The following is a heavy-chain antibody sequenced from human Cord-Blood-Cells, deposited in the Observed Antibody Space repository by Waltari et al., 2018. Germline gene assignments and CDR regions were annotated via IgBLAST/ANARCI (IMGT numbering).Heavy chain of an antibody. D-gene: IGHD3-9*01. Sequence: QVQLVQSGAEVKKPGASVKVSCKASGYTFTSYDINWVRQATGQGLEWMGWRTPNSGNTGYAQKFQGRVTITRNTSISTADMELSSLRSEDTAVYYCARGALRYLDSEGYYYGMDVWGQGTTVTVSS. J-gene: IGHJ6*02. CDR3: ARGALRYLDSEGYYYGMDV. CDR2: RTPNSGNT. V-gene: IGHV1-8*03. CDR1: GYTFTSYD.